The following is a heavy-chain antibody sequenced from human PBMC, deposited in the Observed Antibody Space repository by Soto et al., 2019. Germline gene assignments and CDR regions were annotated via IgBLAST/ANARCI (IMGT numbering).Heavy chain of an antibody. CDR3: ARGLSPYGSGTYMDV. J-gene: IGHJ6*03. Sequence: QVQLQQWGAGLLKPSETLSLTCAVYGGSFSGYYWSWIRQPPGKGLEWIGELNHSGSTNYNPSIKSRVTISVDTSKNQCCLKLSSVTAADTAVYYCARGLSPYGSGTYMDVWGNGTPVTVSS. D-gene: IGHD3-10*01. CDR2: LNHSGST. V-gene: IGHV4-34*01. CDR1: GGSFSGYY.